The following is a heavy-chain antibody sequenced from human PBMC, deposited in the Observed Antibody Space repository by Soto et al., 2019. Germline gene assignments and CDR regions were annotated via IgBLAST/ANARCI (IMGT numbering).Heavy chain of an antibody. Sequence: QVQLVQSGAEVKTPGASVKVSCKASGYTFATYDINWVRQAPGQGREGMGWMNPNSGNTGYAQKFQGRLSMTRDTAVTVAHMELSSRRNAVTAVYYWARSDGYDFNWLDSWGQGTLVTVSA. CDR3: ARSDGYDFNWLDS. D-gene: IGHD2-21*01. CDR1: GYTFATYD. J-gene: IGHJ5*01. V-gene: IGHV1-8*01. CDR2: MNPNSGNT.